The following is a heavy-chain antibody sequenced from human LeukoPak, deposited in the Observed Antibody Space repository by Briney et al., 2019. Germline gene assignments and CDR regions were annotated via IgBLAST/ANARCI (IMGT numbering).Heavy chain of an antibody. Sequence: GGSLRLSCAASGFTFDDYAMHWVRQAPGKGPEWVSGISWNSGSIGYADSVKGRFTISRDNAKNSLYLQMNSLRAEDTAVYYCAKGPYWGQGTLVTVSS. CDR3: AKGPY. V-gene: IGHV3-9*01. CDR1: GFTFDDYA. J-gene: IGHJ4*02. CDR2: ISWNSGSI.